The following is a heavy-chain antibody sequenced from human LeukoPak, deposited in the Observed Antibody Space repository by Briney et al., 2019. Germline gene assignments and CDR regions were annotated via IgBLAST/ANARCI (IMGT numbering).Heavy chain of an antibody. D-gene: IGHD2-2*01. J-gene: IGHJ3*02. Sequence: SETLSLTCTVSGGSISSSSYYWGWIRQPPGKGLEWIGSVYYSGSTYYNPSLMSRVTISVDTSKNQFSLKLNSVTAADTAVYYCASGGGLRVVVPAAGTSDAFDIWGQGTMVTVSS. V-gene: IGHV4-39*07. CDR3: ASGGGLRVVVPAAGTSDAFDI. CDR2: VYYSGST. CDR1: GGSISSSSYY.